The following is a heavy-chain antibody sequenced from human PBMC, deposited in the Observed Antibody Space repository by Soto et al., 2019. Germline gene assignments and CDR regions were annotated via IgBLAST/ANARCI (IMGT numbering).Heavy chain of an antibody. D-gene: IGHD3-3*01. Sequence: QVQLVQSGAEVKKSGASVKVSCKASGYTFTDYHMHWVRQAPGQGLEWMGWITPDSGDTKYAQKFQGRVTMTRDTPISTVYMELTSLTSDATAVYFCARNGVVFAVFPPPPWGKGPLVSVSS. CDR1: GYTFTDYH. CDR3: ARNGVVFAVFPPPP. J-gene: IGHJ5*02. V-gene: IGHV1-2*02. CDR2: ITPDSGDT.